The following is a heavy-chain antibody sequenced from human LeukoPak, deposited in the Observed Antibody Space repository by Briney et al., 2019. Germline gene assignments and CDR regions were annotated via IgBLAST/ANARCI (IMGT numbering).Heavy chain of an antibody. D-gene: IGHD6-19*01. Sequence: SQTLSLTCTVSGGSISSGDYYWSWIRQPPGKGLEWIGYIYYSGSTYYNPSLKSRVTISVDTSKNQFPLKLSSVTAADTAVYYCARDEISSGAFDYWGQGTLVTVSS. V-gene: IGHV4-30-4*01. CDR1: GGSISSGDYY. CDR2: IYYSGST. J-gene: IGHJ4*02. CDR3: ARDEISSGAFDY.